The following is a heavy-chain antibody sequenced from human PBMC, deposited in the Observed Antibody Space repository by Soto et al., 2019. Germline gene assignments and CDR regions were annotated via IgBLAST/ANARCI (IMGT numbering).Heavy chain of an antibody. D-gene: IGHD2-2*01. CDR2: IWYDGSNK. CDR1: GFTFSSYG. J-gene: IGHJ6*02. V-gene: IGHV3-33*01. CDR3: ARDSIVVVPAARHYYYYGMDV. Sequence: QVQLVESGGGVVQPGRSLRLSCAASGFTFSSYGMHWVRQAPGKGLEWVAVIWYDGSNKYYADSVKGRFTISRDNSKNTPYLQMNSLRAEDTDVYYCARDSIVVVPAARHYYYYGMDVWGQGTTVTVSS.